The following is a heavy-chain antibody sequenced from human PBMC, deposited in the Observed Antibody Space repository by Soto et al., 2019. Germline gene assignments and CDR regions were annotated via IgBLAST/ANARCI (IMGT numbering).Heavy chain of an antibody. J-gene: IGHJ4*02. CDR3: GGYSYGYDGDY. CDR1: GFTFSSYA. Sequence: EMQLLESGGGLVQPGGSLKLSCAASGFTFSSYAMSWVRQAPGKGLEWVSAISGSGGSTYYADSVKGRFTISRDNSKNTLYLQMNSLRAEDTAVYYCGGYSYGYDGDYWGQGTLVTVSS. CDR2: ISGSGGST. V-gene: IGHV3-23*01. D-gene: IGHD5-18*01.